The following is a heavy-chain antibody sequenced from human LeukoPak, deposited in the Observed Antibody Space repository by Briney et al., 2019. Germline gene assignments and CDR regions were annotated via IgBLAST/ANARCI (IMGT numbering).Heavy chain of an antibody. D-gene: IGHD6-13*01. Sequence: PGGSLRLSCAASGLTFSAFGMHWVRQAPGKGLEWVAIIWYDGSDKYYADSVKGRFTISRDNSKNTLYLQMNSLRAEDTAVYYCARDIGAARYFDYWGQGTQVTVSS. CDR1: GLTFSAFG. CDR2: IWYDGSDK. CDR3: ARDIGAARYFDY. J-gene: IGHJ4*02. V-gene: IGHV3-33*01.